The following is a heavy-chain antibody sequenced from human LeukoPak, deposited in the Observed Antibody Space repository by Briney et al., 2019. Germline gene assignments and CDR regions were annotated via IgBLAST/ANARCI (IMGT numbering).Heavy chain of an antibody. J-gene: IGHJ4*02. CDR1: GFTFSSYA. Sequence: PGRSLRLSCAASGFTFSSYAMHWVRQAPGKGLEWVAVISYDGSNKYYADSVKGRFTISRDNSKNTLYLQMNSLRAEDTAVYYCARVHTGGIAARQPGVFDYWGQGTLVTVSS. D-gene: IGHD6-6*01. CDR2: ISYDGSNK. V-gene: IGHV3-30-3*01. CDR3: ARVHTGGIAARQPGVFDY.